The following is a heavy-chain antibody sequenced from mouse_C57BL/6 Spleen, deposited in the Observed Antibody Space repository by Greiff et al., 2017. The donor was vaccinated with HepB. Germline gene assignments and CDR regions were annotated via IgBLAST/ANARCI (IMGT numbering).Heavy chain of an antibody. J-gene: IGHJ2*01. Sequence: EVMLVESGGGLVKPGGSLKLSCAASGFTFSSYAMSWVRQTPEKRLEWVATISDGGSYTYYPDNVKGRFTISRDNAKNNLYLQMSHLKSEDTAMDDCARDYGVSSGDFDYWGQGTTLTVSS. CDR2: ISDGGSYT. D-gene: IGHD1-1*01. CDR1: GFTFSSYA. V-gene: IGHV5-4*01. CDR3: ARDYGVSSGDFDY.